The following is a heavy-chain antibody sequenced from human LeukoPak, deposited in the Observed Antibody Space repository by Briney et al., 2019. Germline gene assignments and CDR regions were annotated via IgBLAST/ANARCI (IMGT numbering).Heavy chain of an antibody. V-gene: IGHV1-18*01. J-gene: IGHJ4*02. CDR2: ISANTGKT. CDR3: ARDGYGSGKGFFDY. Sequence: ASVKVSCKASGYIFTSYGISWVRQAPGQGLEWMGWISANTGKTKYPQKFQGRVIMTTDTSASTAYMELRSLRPDDTAVYYCARDGYGSGKGFFDYWGQGTLVTVSS. CDR1: GYIFTSYG. D-gene: IGHD3-10*01.